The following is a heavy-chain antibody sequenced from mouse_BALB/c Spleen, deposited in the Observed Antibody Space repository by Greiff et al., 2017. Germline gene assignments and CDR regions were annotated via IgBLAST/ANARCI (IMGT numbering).Heavy chain of an antibody. CDR2: INSNGGST. CDR1: GFTFSSYG. Sequence: EVQLVESGGGLVQPGGSLKLSCAASGFTFSSYGMSWVRQTPDKRLELVATINSNGGSTYYPDSVKGRFTISRDNAKNTLYLQMSSLKSEDTAMYYCAREIDGYFFAYWGQGTLVTVSA. CDR3: AREIDGYFFAY. J-gene: IGHJ3*01. V-gene: IGHV5-6-3*01. D-gene: IGHD2-3*01.